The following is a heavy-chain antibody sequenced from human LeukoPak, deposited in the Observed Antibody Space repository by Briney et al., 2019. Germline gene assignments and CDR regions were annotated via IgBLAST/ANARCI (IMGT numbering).Heavy chain of an antibody. CDR3: ARGSGWSRFDP. D-gene: IGHD6-19*01. V-gene: IGHV1-2*02. J-gene: IGHJ5*02. Sequence: GASVKVSCKASGYTFTSYDINWVRQATGQGLEWMGWINPNSGGTNYAQKLQGRVTMTRDTSISTAYMELSRLRSDDTAVYYCARGSGWSRFDPWGQGTLVTVSS. CDR1: GYTFTSYD. CDR2: INPNSGGT.